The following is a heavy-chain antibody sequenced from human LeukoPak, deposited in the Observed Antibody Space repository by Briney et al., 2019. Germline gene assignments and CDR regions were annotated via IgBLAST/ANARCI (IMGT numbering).Heavy chain of an antibody. Sequence: ASVKVSCKASGYTFTDNFLLWLRQAPGQGLEWMGWIHPNSGQTTIAQNFQGRVTMTSDTSISTAYMELSSLTSDDTATYYCTREDYWGQGTLLIVSP. CDR3: TREDY. V-gene: IGHV1-2*02. CDR1: GYTFTDNF. J-gene: IGHJ4*02. CDR2: IHPNSGQT.